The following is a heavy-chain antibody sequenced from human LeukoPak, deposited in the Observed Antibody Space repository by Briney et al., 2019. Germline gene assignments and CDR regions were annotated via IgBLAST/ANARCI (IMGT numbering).Heavy chain of an antibody. Sequence: GGSLRLSCAASGFTVSNNDMSWVRQAPGKGLEWVSLIYSGGRTYYADSVKGRFTISRDNSKNTLYLQMNSLRGEDTAVYYCARGCFYDRSPYCPFDYWGQGTLVTVSS. CDR1: GFTVSNND. D-gene: IGHD3-22*01. CDR3: ARGCFYDRSPYCPFDY. V-gene: IGHV3-53*01. J-gene: IGHJ4*02. CDR2: IYSGGRT.